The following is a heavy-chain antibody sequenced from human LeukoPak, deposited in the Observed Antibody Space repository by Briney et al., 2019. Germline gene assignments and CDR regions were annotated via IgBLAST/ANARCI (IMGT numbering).Heavy chain of an antibody. CDR2: IIPILGIA. V-gene: IGHV1-69*04. CDR3: ASGPGSFDY. Sequence: SVKVSCKASGGTFSSYAISWVRQAPGQGLEWMGRIIPILGIANYAQKFQGRVTITADKSTSTACMELSSLRSEDTAVYYCASGPGSFDYWGQGTLVTVSS. J-gene: IGHJ4*02. CDR1: GGTFSSYA.